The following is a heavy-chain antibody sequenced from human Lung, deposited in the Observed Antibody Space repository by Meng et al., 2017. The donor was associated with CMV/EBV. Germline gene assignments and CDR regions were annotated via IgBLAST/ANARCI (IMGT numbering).Heavy chain of an antibody. D-gene: IGHD4-23*01. J-gene: IGHJ6*02. Sequence: SVXVSCKASGGTFSSYGFTWVRQAPGQGLEWIGVTIPIFGSANYAQSFQGRVTISTDESTSTAYMELSSLRSDDTAVYYCARGSYGGNPDYFYFYVMDVXGQGXTVTVSS. CDR1: GGTFSSYG. CDR2: TIPIFGSA. V-gene: IGHV1-69*05. CDR3: ARGSYGGNPDYFYFYVMDV.